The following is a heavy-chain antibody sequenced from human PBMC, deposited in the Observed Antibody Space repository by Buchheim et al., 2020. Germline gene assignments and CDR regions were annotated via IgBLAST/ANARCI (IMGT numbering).Heavy chain of an antibody. Sequence: QITLKESGPTLVKPTQTLTLTCTLSGFSLSTSGVGVGGIRQPPGKALEWLALIYWDDDKRYSPSLKSRLTITKDTSKNQVGLTMTNVYPVDTATYYCAHRLDDFWSGYYQDNWFDPWGQGTL. J-gene: IGHJ5*02. CDR2: IYWDDDK. D-gene: IGHD3-3*01. CDR1: GFSLSTSGVG. V-gene: IGHV2-5*02. CDR3: AHRLDDFWSGYYQDNWFDP.